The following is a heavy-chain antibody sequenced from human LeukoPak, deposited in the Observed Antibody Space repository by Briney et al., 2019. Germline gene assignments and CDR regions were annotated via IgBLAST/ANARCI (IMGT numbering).Heavy chain of an antibody. J-gene: IGHJ4*02. CDR2: IWYDGSNK. CDR1: GFTFSSYG. D-gene: IGHD3-22*01. CDR3: ARQASYYYDSALDY. Sequence: GGSLRLSCAASGFTFSSYGMHWVRQAPGKGLEWVAVIWYDGSNKYYADSVKGRFTISRDNSKNTLYLQMNSLRAEDTAVYYCARQASYYYDSALDYWGQGTLVTVSS. V-gene: IGHV3-33*01.